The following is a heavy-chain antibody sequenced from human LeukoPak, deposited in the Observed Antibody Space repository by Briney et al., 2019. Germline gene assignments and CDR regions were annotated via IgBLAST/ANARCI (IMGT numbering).Heavy chain of an antibody. CDR2: GFYSGCA. J-gene: IGHJ4*02. V-gene: IGHV4-39*01. Sequence: SETLSLTCTVSGGSISGSSYYWAWLRQPPGKGLEWIGSGFYSGCAYYNPSLKSRLTISVDTSKNQFSLDLSSVTAADTAVYYCARLRGAMTPVTSDFDYWGQGTLVTVSS. D-gene: IGHD4-17*01. CDR3: ARLRGAMTPVTSDFDY. CDR1: GGSISGSSYY.